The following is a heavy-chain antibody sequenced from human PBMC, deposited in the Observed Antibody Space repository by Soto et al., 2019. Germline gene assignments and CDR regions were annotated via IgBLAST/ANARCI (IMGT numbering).Heavy chain of an antibody. CDR1: GFTVNNNH. D-gene: IGHD1-1*01. J-gene: IGHJ4*02. Sequence: PGGSLRLSCAASGFTVNNNHMSWVRQAPGKGLEWVSIIYSGGTTYYADSVKGRFTISRDNSKNTLYLQMNSLRAEDTAVYYCLTAPVVWTYWGQGTLVTVSS. CDR3: LTAPVVWTY. V-gene: IGHV3-53*01. CDR2: IYSGGTT.